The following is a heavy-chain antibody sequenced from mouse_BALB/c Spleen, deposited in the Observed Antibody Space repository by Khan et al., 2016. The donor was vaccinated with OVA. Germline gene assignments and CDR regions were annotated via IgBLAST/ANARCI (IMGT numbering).Heavy chain of an antibody. V-gene: IGHV1-31*01. Sequence: VQLQQSGPELMKPGASVKISCKASGYSFTTYYIHWVKQSHGKSLEWIGYIDPFNGVSSYNQKFKGKATLTVDKSSSTAYMHLSSLTSEDSAVXYCARHGSTSWFAYWGQGTLVTVSA. D-gene: IGHD1-1*01. CDR1: GYSFTTYY. CDR2: IDPFNGVS. J-gene: IGHJ3*01. CDR3: ARHGSTSWFAY.